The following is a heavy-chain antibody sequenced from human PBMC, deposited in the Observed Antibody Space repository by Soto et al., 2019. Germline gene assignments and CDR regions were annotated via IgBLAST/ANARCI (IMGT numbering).Heavy chain of an antibody. CDR3: ARLPKGSLVTA. CDR1: GFRFSDHS. V-gene: IGHV3-48*02. J-gene: IGHJ4*02. CDR2: ISSKSDIT. Sequence: LVESGGGLASPGGSLRLSCEGSGFRFSDHSMNWVRPAPGKGLQWISYISSKSDITYYADSVKGRFTVSRDNANNALFLQMNSLRDDDTATYYCARLPKGSLVTAWGQGARVTVSS. D-gene: IGHD2-21*02.